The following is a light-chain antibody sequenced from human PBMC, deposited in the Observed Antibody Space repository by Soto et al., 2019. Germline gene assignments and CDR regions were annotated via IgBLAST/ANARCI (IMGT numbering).Light chain of an antibody. J-gene: IGKJ1*01. CDR1: QSVSSSY. CDR3: QQYGSSPRT. Sequence: EIVLTQSPGTPSLSPGERATLSCRASQSVSSSYLGWYQQKPGQAPRLVIYGASSRATGIPDRFSGSGSGTDFTLTIRRLEPEDFAVYYCQQYGSSPRTCGQGTKVDI. CDR2: GAS. V-gene: IGKV3-20*01.